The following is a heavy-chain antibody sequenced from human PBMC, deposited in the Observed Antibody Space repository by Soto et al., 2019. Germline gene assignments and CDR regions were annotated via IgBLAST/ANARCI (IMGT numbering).Heavy chain of an antibody. J-gene: IGHJ3*02. CDR1: GFTFSSYA. V-gene: IGHV3-23*01. CDR3: AKGILVKPPGTRAFDI. Sequence: EVQLFESGGGLVQPGGSLRLSCAASGFTFSSYAMSWVRQAPGKGLEWVSTISSSGGSTFYADSVKGRFTISRDNSNNALSLQMNSLRDGDTAVYYCAKGILVKPPGTRAFDIWGQGTMVIVSS. CDR2: ISSSGGST. D-gene: IGHD6-13*01.